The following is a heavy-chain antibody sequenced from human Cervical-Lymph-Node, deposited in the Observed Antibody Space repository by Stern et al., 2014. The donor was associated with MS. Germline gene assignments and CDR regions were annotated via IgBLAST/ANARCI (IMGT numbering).Heavy chain of an antibody. CDR1: GGSISSSDSY. V-gene: IGHV4-39*02. CDR2: IFSRGRV. D-gene: IGHD2-21*01. Sequence: QVQLQESGPGLVKPSETLSLTCSVSGGSISSSDSYWGWIRQSPGKGLQWIGHIFSRGRVYYNPSLESRVTISEDTSKNHFSLELTSVTAADTAVYYCARLKVVVIAVGPDRNYGLDVWGLGTTVTVSS. CDR3: ARLKVVVIAVGPDRNYGLDV. J-gene: IGHJ6*02.